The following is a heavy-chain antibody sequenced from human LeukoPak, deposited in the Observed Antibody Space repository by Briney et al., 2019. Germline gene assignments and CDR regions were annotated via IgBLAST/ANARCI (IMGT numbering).Heavy chain of an antibody. CDR3: ATYYYDSSGYYPDAFDM. Sequence: GGSLRLSCAASGFTFSSYGMHWVRQAPGKGLEWVAVISYDGNNKYYADSVKGRFTISRDNSKNTLYLQMNSLRAEDTAVYYCATYYYDSSGYYPDAFDMGGQGTMVTVSS. D-gene: IGHD3-22*01. J-gene: IGHJ3*02. CDR1: GFTFSSYG. CDR2: ISYDGNNK. V-gene: IGHV3-30*03.